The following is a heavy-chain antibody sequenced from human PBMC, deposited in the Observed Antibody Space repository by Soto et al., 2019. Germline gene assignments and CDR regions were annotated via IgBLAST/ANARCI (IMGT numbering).Heavy chain of an antibody. Sequence: QVQLVESGGGVLQPRRSLRLSCAASGFTFSSFAMHWVRQAPGKGLEWVAFISYDGSNTYYADSVKGRVTISRDNSKKTVYLEINSLRAEDTAVYHCAKDLTLGIVGAWGHYFEYWGQGTLVTVSS. CDR3: AKDLTLGIVGAWGHYFEY. D-gene: IGHD1-26*01. J-gene: IGHJ4*02. CDR1: GFTFSSFA. CDR2: ISYDGSNT. V-gene: IGHV3-30-3*01.